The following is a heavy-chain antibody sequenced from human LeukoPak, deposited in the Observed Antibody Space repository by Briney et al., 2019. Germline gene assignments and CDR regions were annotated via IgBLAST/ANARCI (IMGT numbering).Heavy chain of an antibody. CDR3: AREPSYYDFWSGYRGYDY. J-gene: IGHJ4*02. CDR2: ISYDGSNK. V-gene: IGHV3-30*01. CDR1: GFTFSSYA. D-gene: IGHD3-3*01. Sequence: GRSLRLSCAASGFTFSSYAMHWVRQAPGKGLEWVAVISYDGSNKYYADSVKGRFTNSRDNSKNTLYLQMNSLRAEDTAVYYCAREPSYYDFWSGYRGYDYWGQGTLVTVSS.